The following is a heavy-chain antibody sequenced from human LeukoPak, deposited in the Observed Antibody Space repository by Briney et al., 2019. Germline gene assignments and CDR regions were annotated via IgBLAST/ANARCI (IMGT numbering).Heavy chain of an antibody. J-gene: IGHJ5*02. CDR1: GYTLTELS. CDR3: ARERLTIFGVVTHNWFDP. D-gene: IGHD3-3*01. V-gene: IGHV1-69*13. CDR2: IIPIFGTA. Sequence: SVKVSCKVSGYTLTELSMHWVRQAPGKGLEWMGGIIPIFGTANYAQKFQGRVTITADESTSTAYMELSSLRSEDTAVYYCARERLTIFGVVTHNWFDPWGQETLITVSS.